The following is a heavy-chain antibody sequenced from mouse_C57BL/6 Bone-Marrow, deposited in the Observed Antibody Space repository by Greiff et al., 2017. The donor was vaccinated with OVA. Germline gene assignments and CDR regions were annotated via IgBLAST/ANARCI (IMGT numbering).Heavy chain of an antibody. V-gene: IGHV1-19*01. CDR2: INPYNGGT. D-gene: IGHD1-1*01. CDR1: GYTFTDYY. Sequence: VQLQQSGPVLVKPGASVKMSCKASGYTFTDYYMNWVKQSHGKSLEWIGVINPYNGGTSYNQKFKGKATLTVDKSSSTAYMELNSLTSEDSAVYYCARWNGSTSAWFAYWGQGTLVTVSA. CDR3: ARWNGSTSAWFAY. J-gene: IGHJ3*01.